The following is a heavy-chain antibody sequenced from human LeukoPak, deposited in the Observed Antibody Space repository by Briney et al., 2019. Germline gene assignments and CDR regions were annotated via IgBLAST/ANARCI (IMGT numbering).Heavy chain of an antibody. Sequence: SETLSLTCAVYGGSFSGYYWSWIRQPPGKGLEWIGHIYYSGSTNYNPSLKSRVTISVDTSKNQFSLNLSSVTAADTAVYFCATIGSGYYFGAFDIWGQGTMVTVSS. CDR1: GGSFSGYY. D-gene: IGHD3-22*01. CDR3: ATIGSGYYFGAFDI. V-gene: IGHV4-59*01. CDR2: IYYSGST. J-gene: IGHJ3*02.